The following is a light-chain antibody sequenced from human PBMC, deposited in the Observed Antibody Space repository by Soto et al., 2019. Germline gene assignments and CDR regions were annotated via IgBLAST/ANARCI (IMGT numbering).Light chain of an antibody. Sequence: QSVLTQPPSVSGAPGQRVTISCTGSSSNIGAGYDVHWYQQRPGTAPKLIIFGNINRPSGVPDRFSGSKSGTAASLAITGLQAEDEGEYYCQSYASTLSARYVFGTGTKVTVL. CDR2: GNI. CDR3: QSYASTLSARYV. CDR1: SSNIGAGYD. J-gene: IGLJ1*01. V-gene: IGLV1-40*01.